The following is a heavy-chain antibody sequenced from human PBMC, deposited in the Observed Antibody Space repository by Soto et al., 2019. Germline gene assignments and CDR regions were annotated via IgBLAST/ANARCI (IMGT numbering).Heavy chain of an antibody. D-gene: IGHD3-10*01. CDR1: GGSISSSSYY. V-gene: IGHV4-39*07. CDR2: IYYSGST. CDR3: ARDRGGVASNWFDP. J-gene: IGHJ5*02. Sequence: PSETLSLTCTVSGGSISSSSYYWGWIRQPPGKGLEWIGSIYYSGSTKYNPSLKSRVTISVDTSKNQFSLKLSSVTAADTAVYYCARDRGGVASNWFDPWGQGTLVTVSS.